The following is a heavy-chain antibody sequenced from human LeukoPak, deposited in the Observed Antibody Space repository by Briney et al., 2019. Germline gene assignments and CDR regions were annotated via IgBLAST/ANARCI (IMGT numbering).Heavy chain of an antibody. Sequence: GGSLRLSCAASAFTFSSYAMSWVRQAPGKGLEWVSAISGSGGSTYYADSVKGRFTISRDNSKNTLYLQMNSLRAEDTAVYYCAKDPWELPTYYYYMDVWGKGTTVTVSS. CDR2: ISGSGGST. V-gene: IGHV3-23*01. CDR1: AFTFSSYA. CDR3: AKDPWELPTYYYYMDV. J-gene: IGHJ6*03. D-gene: IGHD1-26*01.